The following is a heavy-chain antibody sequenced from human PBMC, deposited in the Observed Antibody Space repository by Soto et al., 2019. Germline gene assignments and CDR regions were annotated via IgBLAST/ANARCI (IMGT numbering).Heavy chain of an antibody. J-gene: IGHJ2*01. CDR1: GGTFSSYT. CDR3: ARAKHRWLQLCYFDL. Sequence: QVQLVQSGAEVKKPGASVTVSCKASGGTFSSYTISWVRQAPGQGLEWMGGIIPIFGTANYAQKFQGRVTITADEPTSTAYMELGSLRSADTAVYYCARAKHRWLQLCYFDLWGRGALGTVSS. V-gene: IGHV1-69*12. CDR2: IIPIFGTA. D-gene: IGHD5-12*01.